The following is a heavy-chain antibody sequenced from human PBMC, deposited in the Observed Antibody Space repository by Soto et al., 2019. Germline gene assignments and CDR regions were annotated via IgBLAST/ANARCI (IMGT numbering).Heavy chain of an antibody. Sequence: EVQLVESGGGLVKPGGSLRLSCAASGFTFSNAWMSWVRQAPGKGLEWVGRIKSKTDGGTTDYAAPVKGRFTISRDDSQHTLYLQMNSLKTEDTAVYYCTTQQDILVVVAALHFHYWGQGTLVTVSS. J-gene: IGHJ4*02. V-gene: IGHV3-15*01. CDR2: IKSKTDGGTT. D-gene: IGHD2-15*01. CDR3: TTQQDILVVVAALHFHY. CDR1: GFTFSNAW.